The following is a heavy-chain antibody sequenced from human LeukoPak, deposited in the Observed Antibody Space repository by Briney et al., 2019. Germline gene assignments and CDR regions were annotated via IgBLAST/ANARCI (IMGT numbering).Heavy chain of an antibody. CDR3: ARDENGYTYEDGSDV. Sequence: GGSLRLSCAASGFTFSSYAMSWVRQAPGKGLEWVANIKQDGSKTYYADSVKGRFTIARDNAKNSVSLQMNSLRDEDTAVYYCARDENGYTYEDGSDVWGQGTTVTVSS. CDR1: GFTFSSYA. V-gene: IGHV3-7*01. D-gene: IGHD5-18*01. J-gene: IGHJ6*02. CDR2: IKQDGSKT.